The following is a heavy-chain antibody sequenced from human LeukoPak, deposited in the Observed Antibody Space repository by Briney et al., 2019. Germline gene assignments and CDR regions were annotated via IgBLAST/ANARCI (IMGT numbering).Heavy chain of an antibody. CDR3: AKLVGAIPSDY. Sequence: PGRSLRLSCAASGFPFGSYGMHWVRQAPGKGLEWVSFIRYDGTKIYYADSVKGRFTISRDNSKNTLYLQLSSLRAEDTAVYYCAKLVGAIPSDYRGQGTLVTVSS. V-gene: IGHV3-30*02. CDR1: GFPFGSYG. D-gene: IGHD1-26*01. CDR2: IRYDGTKI. J-gene: IGHJ4*02.